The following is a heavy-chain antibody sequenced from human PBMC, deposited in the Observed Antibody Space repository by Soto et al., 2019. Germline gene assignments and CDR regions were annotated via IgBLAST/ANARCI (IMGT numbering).Heavy chain of an antibody. CDR1: GFTFSSYS. CDR3: ARDYSNYVPHYYYYMDV. CDR2: ISSSSSYI. D-gene: IGHD4-4*01. Sequence: EVQLVESGGGLVQPGGSLRLSCAASGFTFSSYSMNWVRQAPGKGLEWVSSISSSSSYIYYADSVKGRFTISRDNAKNSLYLQMNSLRAEDTAVYYCARDYSNYVPHYYYYMDVWGKGTTVTVSS. V-gene: IGHV3-21*01. J-gene: IGHJ6*03.